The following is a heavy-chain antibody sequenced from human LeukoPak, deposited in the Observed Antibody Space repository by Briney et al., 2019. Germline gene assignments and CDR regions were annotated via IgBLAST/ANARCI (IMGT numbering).Heavy chain of an antibody. Sequence: ASVKVSCKASGGTFSSYAISWVRQAPGQGLEWMGGIIPIFGTANYAQKFQGRVTITADKSTSTAYMELSSLRSEDTAVYYCARDEGYYYDSSGYPDPFDIWGQGTMVTVSS. CDR2: IIPIFGTA. V-gene: IGHV1-69*06. CDR3: ARDEGYYYDSSGYPDPFDI. CDR1: GGTFSSYA. D-gene: IGHD3-22*01. J-gene: IGHJ3*02.